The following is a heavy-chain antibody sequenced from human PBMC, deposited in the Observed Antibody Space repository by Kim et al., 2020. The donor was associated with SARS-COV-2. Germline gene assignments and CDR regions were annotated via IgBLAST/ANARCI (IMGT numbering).Heavy chain of an antibody. Sequence: GGSLRLSCAASGFTFSSYGMHWVRQAPGKGLEWVAVISYDGSNKYYADSVKGRFTISRDNSKNTLYLQMNSLRAEDTAVYYCARDGYYYGSGRFADGLWGQGTLVTVSS. V-gene: IGHV3-33*05. CDR3: ARDGYYYGSGRFADGL. J-gene: IGHJ4*02. CDR2: ISYDGSNK. D-gene: IGHD3-10*01. CDR1: GFTFSSYG.